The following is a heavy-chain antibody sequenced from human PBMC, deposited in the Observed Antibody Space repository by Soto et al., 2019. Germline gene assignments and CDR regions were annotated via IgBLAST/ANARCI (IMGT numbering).Heavy chain of an antibody. CDR3: ARDRTRGEYDMSAVNRIAY. J-gene: IGHJ4*02. CDR1: GFTFNSYS. V-gene: IGHV3-30-3*01. CDR2: ISYDGNKK. Sequence: QVQLVESGGGVVQPGRSLRLSCAASGFTFNSYSLHWVRQAPGKGLEWVAVISYDGNKKYYADSVKGRFTISRDTSKNTIYLQMNSLRTEDTAVYYCARDRTRGEYDMSAVNRIAYWGQGTLVTVSS. D-gene: IGHD3-16*01.